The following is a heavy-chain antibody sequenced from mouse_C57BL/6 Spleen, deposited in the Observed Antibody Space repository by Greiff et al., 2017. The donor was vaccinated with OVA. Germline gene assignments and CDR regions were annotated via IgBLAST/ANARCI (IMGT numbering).Heavy chain of an antibody. CDR2: IDPSDSET. D-gene: IGHD1-1*01. J-gene: IGHJ2*01. Sequence: QVQLQQSGAELVRPGSSVKLSCKASGYTFTSYWMHWVKQRPIQGLEWIGNIDPSDSETHYNQKFKDKATLTVDKSSSTAYMQLSSLTSEDSAVYYCAKSVLDYYGSSYSFDYWGQGTTLTVSS. CDR1: GYTFTSYW. V-gene: IGHV1-52*01. CDR3: AKSVLDYYGSSYSFDY.